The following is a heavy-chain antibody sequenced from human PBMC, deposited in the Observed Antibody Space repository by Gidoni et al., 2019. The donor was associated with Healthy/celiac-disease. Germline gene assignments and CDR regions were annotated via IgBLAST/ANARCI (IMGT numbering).Heavy chain of an antibody. D-gene: IGHD6-19*01. Sequence: QVQLVQSGAEVKKPGDSVKVPCKAAGYTFTSYGISWVRQAPGQGLEWIGWISAYNGNTNYAQKLQGRVTMTTDTSTSPAYMELRSLRSDDTAVYYCAREATGYSSGWYGYWGQGTLVTVSS. J-gene: IGHJ4*02. CDR1: GYTFTSYG. CDR3: AREATGYSSGWYGY. V-gene: IGHV1-18*01. CDR2: ISAYNGNT.